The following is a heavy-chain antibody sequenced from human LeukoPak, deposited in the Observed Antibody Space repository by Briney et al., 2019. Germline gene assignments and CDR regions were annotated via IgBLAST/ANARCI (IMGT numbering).Heavy chain of an antibody. CDR3: ARAGGRSWFDP. V-gene: IGHV1-2*02. Sequence: GASVKVSCKASGYTFTNSYIHWVRQAPGQGLEWMGSMNTKSGGTKYAQKFQGRVSMTRATSISKAYMELASLTSDDTAVYYCARAGGRSWFDPWGQGTLVTVS. CDR1: GYTFTNSY. D-gene: IGHD1-26*01. J-gene: IGHJ5*02. CDR2: MNTKSGGT.